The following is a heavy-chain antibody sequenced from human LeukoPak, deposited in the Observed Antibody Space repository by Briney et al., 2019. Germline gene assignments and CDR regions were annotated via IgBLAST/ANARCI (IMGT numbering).Heavy chain of an antibody. CDR1: GGSISSYY. CDR2: IYYSGST. J-gene: IGHJ5*02. V-gene: IGHV4-59*12. Sequence: SETLSLTCTVSGGSISSYYWSWIRQPPGKGLEWIGYIYYSGSTNYNPSLKSRVTISVDTSKNQFSLKLSSVTAADTAVYYCARRSAHGKKFDPWGQGTLVTVSS. CDR3: ARRSAHGKKFDP.